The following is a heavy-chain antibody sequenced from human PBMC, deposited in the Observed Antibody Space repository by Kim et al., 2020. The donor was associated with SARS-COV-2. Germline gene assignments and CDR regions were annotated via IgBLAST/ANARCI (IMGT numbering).Heavy chain of an antibody. V-gene: IGHV3-33*01. D-gene: IGHD3-10*01. CDR3: ARTLVLSGYYGMDV. J-gene: IGHJ6*02. Sequence: YADSVKGRFTIYRDNSKNPLYLQMNSLRAEGTAVYYCARTLVLSGYYGMDVWGQGTTVTVSS.